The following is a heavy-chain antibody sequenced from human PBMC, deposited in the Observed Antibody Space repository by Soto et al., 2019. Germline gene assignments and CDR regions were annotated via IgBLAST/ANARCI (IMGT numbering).Heavy chain of an antibody. V-gene: IGHV1-2*02. Sequence: ASVKVSCKASGYTFTDYYLNWVRQAPGQGLVWMGWINPNSGDTNYAQVFHGRVTMTRDTSTSTVYMEVSSPRSDDTAMFYCARIGRTSAFDMWGQGTLVTVSS. CDR3: ARIGRTSAFDM. CDR2: INPNSGDT. J-gene: IGHJ3*02. D-gene: IGHD1-1*01. CDR1: GYTFTDYY.